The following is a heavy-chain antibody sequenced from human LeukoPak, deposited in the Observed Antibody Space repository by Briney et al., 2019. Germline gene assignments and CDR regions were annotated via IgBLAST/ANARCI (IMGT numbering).Heavy chain of an antibody. J-gene: IGHJ4*02. D-gene: IGHD2-21*01. V-gene: IGHV3-69-1*01. CDR3: ARVVGDTGYYFDS. CDR2: ISVDTTT. CDR1: GFTFSDSY. Sequence: GGSLRLSCAASGFTFSDSYVTWIRQAPGKGLEWVSYISVDTTTKHADSVKGRFTITRDNAKNSLYLQMNSLRVEDTAIYYCARVVGDTGYYFDSWGQGTLVTVSS.